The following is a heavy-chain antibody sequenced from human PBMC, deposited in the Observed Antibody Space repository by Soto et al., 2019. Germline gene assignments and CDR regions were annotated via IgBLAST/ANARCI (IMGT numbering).Heavy chain of an antibody. J-gene: IGHJ5*02. CDR3: ARGEAIGDDP. Sequence: EVHLVESGGGLAQPGGSLRLSCAASGLTFSSYWMTWVRQAPGKGLEWVANIKQDGSEKYYVDSVKGRFTVSRDNAKNSLYLHMNNLRVEDTAVYYCARGEAIGDDPWGHGTLVTVSS. V-gene: IGHV3-7*01. CDR2: IKQDGSEK. CDR1: GLTFSSYW. D-gene: IGHD3-10*01.